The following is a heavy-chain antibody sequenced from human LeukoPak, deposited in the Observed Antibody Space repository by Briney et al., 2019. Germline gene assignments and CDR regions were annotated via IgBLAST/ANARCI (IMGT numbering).Heavy chain of an antibody. D-gene: IGHD6-19*01. CDR2: INHSGST. CDR3: ARVGIAVAGHDAFDI. Sequence: PSETLSLTCAVYGGSFSGYYWSRIRQPPGKGLEWIGEINHSGSTNYNPSLKSRVTISVDTSKNQFSLELSSVTAADTAVYYCARVGIAVAGHDAFDIWGQGTMVTVSS. V-gene: IGHV4-34*01. J-gene: IGHJ3*02. CDR1: GGSFSGYY.